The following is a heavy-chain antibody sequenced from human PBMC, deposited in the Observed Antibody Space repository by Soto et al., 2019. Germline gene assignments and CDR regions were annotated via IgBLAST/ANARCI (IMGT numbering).Heavy chain of an antibody. V-gene: IGHV3-21*01. D-gene: IGHD3-10*01. CDR1: GVTFSIYS. CDR2: ISSSSSYI. J-gene: IGHJ5*02. CDR3: AREQWFGEPLKFDP. Sequence: GGSLRLSFAASGVTFSIYSMNWVRQAPGKGLEWVSSISSSSSYIYYADSVKGRFTISRDNAKNSLYLQMNSLRAEDTAVYYCAREQWFGEPLKFDPWGQGTLVTVSS.